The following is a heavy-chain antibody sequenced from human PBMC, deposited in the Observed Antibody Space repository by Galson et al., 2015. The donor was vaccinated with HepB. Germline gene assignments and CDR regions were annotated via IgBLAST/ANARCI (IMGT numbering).Heavy chain of an antibody. CDR1: GFPFNNAW. J-gene: IGHJ5*02. D-gene: IGHD2-8*02. CDR2: IKSKTDGETT. V-gene: IGHV3-15*01. Sequence: SLRLSCAASGFPFNNAWMTWVRQAPGMGLEWVGRIKSKTDGETTDYAPPVKGRFTISRDDSKNRLYLQMNSLKTEDTAVHYCTTDFYYSTYWSWLDPWGQGTLVTVSS. CDR3: TTDFYYSTYWSWLDP.